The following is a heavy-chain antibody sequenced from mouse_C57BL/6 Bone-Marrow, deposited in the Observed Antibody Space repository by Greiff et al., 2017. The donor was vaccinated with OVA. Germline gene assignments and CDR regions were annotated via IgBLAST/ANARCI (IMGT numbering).Heavy chain of an antibody. V-gene: IGHV1-82*01. CDR2: IYPGDGDT. D-gene: IGHD1-1*01. Sequence: QVQLQQSGPELVKPGASVKISCKASGYAFSSSWMNWVKQRPGKGLEWIGRIYPGDGDTNYNGKFKGKATLTADKSSSTAYMQLSSLTSEDSAVYFGARSSNYYGNSNDAMDYWGQGTSVTVSS. J-gene: IGHJ4*01. CDR3: ARSSNYYGNSNDAMDY. CDR1: GYAFSSSW.